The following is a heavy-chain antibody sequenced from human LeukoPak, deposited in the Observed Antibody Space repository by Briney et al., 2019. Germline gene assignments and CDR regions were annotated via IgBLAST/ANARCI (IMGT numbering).Heavy chain of an antibody. V-gene: IGHV4-4*07. Sequence: SETLSLTCTVSGGSISSYYWSWIRQPAGKGLEWIGRVYPTGSTKYNPSLKSRVTMSLDTSKNQFSLKLSSVTAADTAVYYCARGAGASGYDYYFDYWGQGTLVTVSS. CDR2: VYPTGST. CDR1: GGSISSYY. CDR3: ARGAGASGYDYYFDY. D-gene: IGHD5-12*01. J-gene: IGHJ4*02.